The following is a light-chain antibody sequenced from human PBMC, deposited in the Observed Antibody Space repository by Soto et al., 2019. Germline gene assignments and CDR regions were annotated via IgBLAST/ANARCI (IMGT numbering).Light chain of an antibody. CDR2: GAS. V-gene: IGKV3-20*01. Sequence: EIVLTQSPGTLSLSPGERATLSCRASQSVSSIYLAWYQQKPGQAPRLLIYGASSRATGIPDRFSGSGSGTDFTLTISRLEPEDFAVYYWQQYGSSPPYTFGQVTKLEIK. CDR1: QSVSSIY. J-gene: IGKJ2*01. CDR3: QQYGSSPPYT.